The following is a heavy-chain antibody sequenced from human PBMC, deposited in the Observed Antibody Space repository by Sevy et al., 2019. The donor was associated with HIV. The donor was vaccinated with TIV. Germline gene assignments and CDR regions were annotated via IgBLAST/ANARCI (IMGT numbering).Heavy chain of an antibody. CDR3: ARARGIPHYYYGMDV. Sequence: GESLKISCKGSGYSFTTYWIGWVRQMPGKGLEWMGIIFPGDSDTRYGPSCQGQVTISADNSISTAYLQWSSLKASDTAMYYCARARGIPHYYYGMDVWGQGTTVTVSS. V-gene: IGHV5-51*01. CDR2: IFPGDSDT. CDR1: GYSFTTYW. J-gene: IGHJ6*02. D-gene: IGHD1-26*01.